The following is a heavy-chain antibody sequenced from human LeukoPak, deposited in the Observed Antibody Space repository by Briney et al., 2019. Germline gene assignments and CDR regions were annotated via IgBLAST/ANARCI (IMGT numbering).Heavy chain of an antibody. CDR3: ARHSIIITMVRGDRYNWFDP. J-gene: IGHJ5*02. V-gene: IGHV4-38-2*02. CDR2: IYYSGST. Sequence: SETLSLTCTVSGYSISSGYYWGWIRQPPGKGLEWIGSIYYSGSTYYNPSLKSRVTISVDTSKNQFSLKLSSVTAADTAVYYCARHSIIITMVRGDRYNWFDPWGQGTLVTVSS. CDR1: GYSISSGYY. D-gene: IGHD3-10*01.